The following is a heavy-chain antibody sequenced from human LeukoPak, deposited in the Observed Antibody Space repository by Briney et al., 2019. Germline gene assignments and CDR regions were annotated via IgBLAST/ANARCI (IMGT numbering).Heavy chain of an antibody. CDR2: IYTSGST. V-gene: IGHV4-4*07. Sequence: SETLSLTCTVSGGSISSYYWSWIRQPAGKGLEWIGRIYTSGSTNYNPSLKSLVTMSVDTSKNQFSLKLSSVTAADTAVYYCAGHYFCGGACYHFDYGGQGTLVTVSS. D-gene: IGHD2-21*02. J-gene: IGHJ4*02. CDR1: GGSISSYY. CDR3: AGHYFCGGACYHFDY.